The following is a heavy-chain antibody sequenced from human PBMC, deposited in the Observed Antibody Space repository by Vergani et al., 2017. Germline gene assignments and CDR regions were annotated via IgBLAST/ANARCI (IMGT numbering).Heavy chain of an antibody. Sequence: QVQLVQSGAEVKKPGASVKVSCKVSGYTLTELSMHWVRQAPGKGLEWMGGCDPEDGETIYEQKFQGRVTMTEDTSTDTAYMELSSLRSEDTAVYYCASLVSYYIGFDPWGQGTLVTVSS. D-gene: IGHD1-26*01. CDR1: GYTLTELS. J-gene: IGHJ5*02. CDR3: ASLVSYYIGFDP. V-gene: IGHV1-24*01. CDR2: CDPEDGET.